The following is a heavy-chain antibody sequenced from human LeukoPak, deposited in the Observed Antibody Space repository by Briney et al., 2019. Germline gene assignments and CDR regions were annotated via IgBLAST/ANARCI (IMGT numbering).Heavy chain of an antibody. V-gene: IGHV4-30-2*01. J-gene: IGHJ3*02. CDR1: GGSISSGGYY. CDR2: IYHSGST. D-gene: IGHD6-13*01. CDR3: ARVPTYEIAAARVGYAFDI. Sequence: SQTLSLTCTVSGGSISSGGYYWSWIRQPPGKGLEWIGYIYHSGSTYYNPSLKSRVTISVDTSKNQFSLKLSSVTAADTAVYYCARVPTYEIAAARVGYAFDIWGQGTMVTVSS.